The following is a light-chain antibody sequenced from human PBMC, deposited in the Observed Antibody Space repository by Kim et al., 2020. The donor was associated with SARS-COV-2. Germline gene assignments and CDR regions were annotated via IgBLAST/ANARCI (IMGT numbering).Light chain of an antibody. CDR2: GKN. CDR1: SLRSSY. Sequence: SSELTQDPAVSVALGQTVRITCQGDSLRSSYASWYQQKPGQAPVLVIYGKNNRPSGVPDRFSGSSSGNTASLTITGAQAEDEADYSCNSRDSSGNHLVFGGGTQLTVL. J-gene: IGLJ3*02. V-gene: IGLV3-19*01. CDR3: NSRDSSGNHLV.